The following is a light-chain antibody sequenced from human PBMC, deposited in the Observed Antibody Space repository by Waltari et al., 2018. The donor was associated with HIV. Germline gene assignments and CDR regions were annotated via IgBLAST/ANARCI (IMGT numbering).Light chain of an antibody. CDR1: QSISTY. CDR2: AAS. J-gene: IGKJ4*01. Sequence: DIQMTQSPSSLSASIGDRVTITCRASQSISTYLNWYQQKPGKAPKLLIYAASNVQSGVPSRFSGSVSGTDFTLTVVSLQPEDFAAYYCQQSFSVSPTFGGGTKVEIK. V-gene: IGKV1-39*01. CDR3: QQSFSVSPT.